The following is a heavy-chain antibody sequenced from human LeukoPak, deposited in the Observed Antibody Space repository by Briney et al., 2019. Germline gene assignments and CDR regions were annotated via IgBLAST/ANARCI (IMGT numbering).Heavy chain of an antibody. Sequence: GGSLRLSCAASGFISSTYSMNWVRQAPGKGLEWVSQISGNSVTRYYADSVKGRFTISRDNSKNTLYLQMNSLRAEDTAVYYCAKYMSILEWLLTGLDYWGQGTLVTVSS. V-gene: IGHV3-48*01. CDR3: AKYMSILEWLLTGLDY. CDR2: ISGNSVTR. CDR1: GFISSTYS. J-gene: IGHJ4*02. D-gene: IGHD3-3*01.